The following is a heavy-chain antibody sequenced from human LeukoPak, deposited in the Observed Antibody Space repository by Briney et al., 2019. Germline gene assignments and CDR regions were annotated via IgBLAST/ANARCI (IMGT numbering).Heavy chain of an antibody. Sequence: ASVKVSCKASGYTFTSYAMHWVRQAPGQRLEWMGWISAYNGNTNYAQKLQGRVTMTTGTSTSTAYMELRSLRSDDTAVYYCARSTYYYDSSGYYYFDYWGQGTLVTVSS. CDR3: ARSTYYYDSSGYYYFDY. CDR2: ISAYNGNT. D-gene: IGHD3-22*01. CDR1: GYTFTSYA. V-gene: IGHV1-18*01. J-gene: IGHJ4*02.